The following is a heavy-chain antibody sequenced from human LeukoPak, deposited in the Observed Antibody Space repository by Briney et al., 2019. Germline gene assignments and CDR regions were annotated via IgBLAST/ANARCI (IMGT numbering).Heavy chain of an antibody. J-gene: IGHJ4*02. CDR2: IWSGGTNK. CDR3: ARTHYDGGGYYKFDS. Sequence: GGSLRLSCAASGLTFSGYGMHWVRQAPGKGLEWVAIIWSGGTNKYYADSVKGRFTISRDNSKNTLYLQMDSLRAEDTALYYCARTHYDGGGYYKFDSWGQGTLVTVSS. V-gene: IGHV3-33*01. D-gene: IGHD3-22*01. CDR1: GLTFSGYG.